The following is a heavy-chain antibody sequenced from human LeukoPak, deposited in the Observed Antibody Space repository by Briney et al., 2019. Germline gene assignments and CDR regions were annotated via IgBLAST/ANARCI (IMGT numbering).Heavy chain of an antibody. D-gene: IGHD6-19*01. J-gene: IGHJ4*02. CDR2: ISWDGVST. Sequence: GGFLRLSCAASGFTFDDYAMLWVRQGPGKGLEWVSLISWDGVSTYYTDSVKGRFTISRDNNKNSLYLQMNSLRAEDTALYYCAKDMGSGSVPDYWGQGTLVTVSS. CDR3: AKDMGSGSVPDY. CDR1: GFTFDDYA. V-gene: IGHV3-43D*04.